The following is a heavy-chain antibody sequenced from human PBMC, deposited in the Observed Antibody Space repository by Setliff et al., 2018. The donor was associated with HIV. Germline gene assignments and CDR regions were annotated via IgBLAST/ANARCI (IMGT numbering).Heavy chain of an antibody. CDR2: INHSGST. CDR3: ARGLRNYYGDDTGHFDY. D-gene: IGHD4-17*01. CDR1: GGSFSGYY. J-gene: IGHJ4*02. V-gene: IGHV4-34*01. Sequence: PSETLSLTCAVYGGSFSGYYWSWIRQPPGKGLEWIGEINHSGSTNYNPSLKSRVTISVDTSKNQFSLKLSSVTAADTAVYYCARGLRNYYGDDTGHFDYWGQGTQVTVSS.